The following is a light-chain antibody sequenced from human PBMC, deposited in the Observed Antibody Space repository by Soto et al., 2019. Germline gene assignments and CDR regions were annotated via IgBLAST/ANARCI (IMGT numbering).Light chain of an antibody. CDR2: GAS. V-gene: IGKV3-20*01. CDR3: QQYGSSPRT. CDR1: QSVSSSY. J-gene: IGKJ1*01. Sequence: EVVLTQSPGTLSVSPGERATLSFRASQSVSSSYLAWYQHKPGQAPRLLIYGASSRATGIPDRFSGSGSGTDFTLTISRLEPEDFAVYYCQQYGSSPRTFGQGTKVDI.